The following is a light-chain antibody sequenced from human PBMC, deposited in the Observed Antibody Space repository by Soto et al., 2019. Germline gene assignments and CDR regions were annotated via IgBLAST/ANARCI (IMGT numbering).Light chain of an antibody. CDR1: STDVGGYNY. CDR3: NSYTSSSTLVL. V-gene: IGLV2-14*03. J-gene: IGLJ2*01. CDR2: DVS. Sequence: QSALTKPASVSGSPGQSITISCTGTSTDVGGYNYVSWYQHHPGKAPKLLIFDVSDRPSGVSNRFSGSKSGNTASLTISGLQAEDEADYYCNSYTSSSTLVLFGGGTKLTVL.